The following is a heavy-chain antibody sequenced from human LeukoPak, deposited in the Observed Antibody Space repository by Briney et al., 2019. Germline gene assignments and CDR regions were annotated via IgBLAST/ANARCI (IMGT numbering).Heavy chain of an antibody. J-gene: IGHJ4*02. CDR3: AKRHDILGGKYYFDY. Sequence: PGGSLRLSCAASGFTFSDYAMTWVRQAPGKGLECVSAISGSGESTYYADSVEGRFTISRDNSKNTLHLQMNSLRVEDTALYYCAKRHDILGGKYYFDYWGQGALVTVSS. V-gene: IGHV3-23*01. CDR1: GFTFSDYA. CDR2: ISGSGEST. D-gene: IGHD3-16*01.